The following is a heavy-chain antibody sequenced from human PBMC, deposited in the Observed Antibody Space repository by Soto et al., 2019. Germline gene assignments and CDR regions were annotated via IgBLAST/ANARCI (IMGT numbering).Heavy chain of an antibody. CDR2: IYPGDSDT. CDR1: GYSFTSYW. V-gene: IGHV5-51*01. Sequence: EALKISCKGSGYSFTSYWIGWVRQMPGKGLEWMGIIYPGDSDTRYSPSFQGQVTISADKSISTAYLQWSSLKASDTAMYYCAIQYGGVVPQDNLFALRGQGTPVIGSS. J-gene: IGHJ4*02. CDR3: AIQYGGVVPQDNLFAL. D-gene: IGHD2-2*01.